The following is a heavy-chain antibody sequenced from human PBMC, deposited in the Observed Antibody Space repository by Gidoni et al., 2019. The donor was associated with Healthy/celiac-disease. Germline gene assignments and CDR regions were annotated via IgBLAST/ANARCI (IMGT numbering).Heavy chain of an antibody. CDR3: ASLEGYCSSTSCPGATFDP. Sequence: QVKLVQSGAEVKKPGSSVKVSCKASGGTFSSYAISWVRQAPGQGLEWRGRIIPILGIANYAQKFQGRVTITADKSTSTAYMELSSLRSEDTAVYYCASLEGYCSSTSCPGATFDPWGQGTLVTVSS. J-gene: IGHJ5*02. D-gene: IGHD2-2*01. CDR1: GGTFSSYA. V-gene: IGHV1-69*04. CDR2: IIPILGIA.